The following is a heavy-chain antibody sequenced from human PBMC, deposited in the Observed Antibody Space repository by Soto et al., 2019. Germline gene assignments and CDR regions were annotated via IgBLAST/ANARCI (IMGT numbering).Heavy chain of an antibody. J-gene: IGHJ4*02. Sequence: HPGGSLRLSCAASGFTFSYYEMNWVRQAPGKGLEWVSYISNTGFTIYYADSVRGRFAISRDNAKNSLYLQMNSLGAGDTAVYYCARAHGDFDYWGQGTLVTVSS. D-gene: IGHD4-17*01. CDR2: ISNTGFTI. V-gene: IGHV3-48*03. CDR3: ARAHGDFDY. CDR1: GFTFSYYE.